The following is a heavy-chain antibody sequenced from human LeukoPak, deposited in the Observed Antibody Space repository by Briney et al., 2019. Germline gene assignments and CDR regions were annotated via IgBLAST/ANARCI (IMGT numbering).Heavy chain of an antibody. Sequence: SQTLSLTCTVSGGSISSGSYYWRWIRQPAGTGLEWIGRIYTSGSTNYNPSLKSRVTISVDTSKNQFSLKLSSVTAADTAVYYCARENWADYYYYYMDVWGKGTTVTISS. V-gene: IGHV4-61*02. CDR2: IYTSGST. D-gene: IGHD7-27*01. CDR1: GGSISSGSYY. CDR3: ARENWADYYYYYMDV. J-gene: IGHJ6*03.